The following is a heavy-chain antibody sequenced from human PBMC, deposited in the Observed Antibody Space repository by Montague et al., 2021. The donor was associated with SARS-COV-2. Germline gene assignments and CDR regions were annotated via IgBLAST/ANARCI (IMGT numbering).Heavy chain of an antibody. CDR1: GFTFSSYG. Sequence: SLRLSCPASGFTFSSYGMHWVRQAPGKGLEWVAVIWYDGSNKYYXDSVKGRFTISRDNSKNTLYLQMNSLRAEDTALYYCAKGDIAYYYYGMDVWGQGTTVTVSS. CDR3: AKGDIAYYYYGMDV. J-gene: IGHJ6*02. D-gene: IGHD2-15*01. CDR2: IWYDGSNK. V-gene: IGHV3-30*18.